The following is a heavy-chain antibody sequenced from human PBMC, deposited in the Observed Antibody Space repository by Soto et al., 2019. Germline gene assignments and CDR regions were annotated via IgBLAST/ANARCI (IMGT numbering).Heavy chain of an antibody. D-gene: IGHD2-2*01. CDR1: GFSLSTSGVG. V-gene: IGHV2-5*02. CDR2: IYWDDDK. CDR3: AHRRSSSSTSYFDY. Sequence: SGPTLVNPTQTLTLTCTFSGFSLSTSGVGVGWIRQPPGKALEWVALIYWDDDKRYSPSLKSRLTITKATSKNQVVLTMTNVDPVDAATYYCAHRRSSSSTSYFDYWGQGTLVTVSS. J-gene: IGHJ4*02.